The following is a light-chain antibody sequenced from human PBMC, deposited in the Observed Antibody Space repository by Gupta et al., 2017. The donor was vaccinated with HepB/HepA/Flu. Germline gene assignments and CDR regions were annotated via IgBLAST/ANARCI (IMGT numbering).Light chain of an antibody. CDR2: DVS. J-gene: IGLJ2*01. CDR1: SIDVGGYSF. Sequence: QSALTQPASVSGSLGQSITISCTGTSIDVGGYSFVSWYQQHPGKAPKFIIYDVSNRPSGISNRFSGSKSGNTASLTISGLQAEDEADYYCSSYRASSTLAVFGGGTKLTVL. V-gene: IGLV2-14*03. CDR3: SSYRASSTLAV.